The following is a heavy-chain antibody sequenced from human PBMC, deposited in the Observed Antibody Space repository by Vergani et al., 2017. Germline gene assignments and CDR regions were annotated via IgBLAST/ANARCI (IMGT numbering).Heavy chain of an antibody. D-gene: IGHD2-2*01. J-gene: IGHJ4*02. CDR2: IYYSGST. CDR1: GGPIRSYY. CDR3: ARGQLPPDY. Sequence: QVQLQESGPGLVKPSEPLSLPCPVFGGPIRSYYWSRVPPPPGTGLGWIGYIYYSGSTNYNPSHKSRVTISVDTSKNQFSLKLCSVTAADTAVYYCARGQLPPDYWGQGTLVTVSS. V-gene: IGHV4-59*01.